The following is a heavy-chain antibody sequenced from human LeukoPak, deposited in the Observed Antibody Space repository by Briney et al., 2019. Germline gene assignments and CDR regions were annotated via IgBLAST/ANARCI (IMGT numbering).Heavy chain of an antibody. V-gene: IGHV3-13*01. CDR1: GFPSSGSV. CDR2: IGPAGST. D-gene: IGHD6-19*01. Sequence: GGSLRLSCVASGFPSSGSVMPWVRQRTGKGLEWISGIGPAGSTHYLESVKDRFTISRETATDSVVLQVNSLTAGDTAIYFCVREGYSSGRAPVFDVWGQGTTVTV. J-gene: IGHJ3*01. CDR3: VREGYSSGRAPVFDV.